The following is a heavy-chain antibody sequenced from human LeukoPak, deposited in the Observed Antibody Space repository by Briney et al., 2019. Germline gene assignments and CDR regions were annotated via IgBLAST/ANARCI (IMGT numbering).Heavy chain of an antibody. J-gene: IGHJ4*02. Sequence: SQTLSLTCTVSGGSISSGGYYWSWIRQPPGKGLEWIGYIYHSGSTYYNPSLKSRVTISVDRSKDQFSLKLSSVTAADTAVYYCARSTWELLMDWGQGTLVTVSS. V-gene: IGHV4-30-2*01. CDR3: ARSTWELLMD. CDR2: IYHSGST. CDR1: GGSISSGGYY. D-gene: IGHD1-26*01.